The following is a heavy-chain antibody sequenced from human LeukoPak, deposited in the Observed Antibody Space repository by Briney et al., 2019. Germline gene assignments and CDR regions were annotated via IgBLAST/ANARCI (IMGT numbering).Heavy chain of an antibody. CDR2: INPNSGGT. Sequence: GASVKVSCKASGYTFTGYCMHWVRQAPGQGLEWMGWINPNSGGTNYAQKFQGRVTMTRNTSISTAYMELSRLRSDDTAVYYCAREANDSSGYYPKHDAFDIWGQGTMVTVSS. V-gene: IGHV1-2*02. J-gene: IGHJ3*02. CDR3: AREANDSSGYYPKHDAFDI. D-gene: IGHD3-22*01. CDR1: GYTFTGYC.